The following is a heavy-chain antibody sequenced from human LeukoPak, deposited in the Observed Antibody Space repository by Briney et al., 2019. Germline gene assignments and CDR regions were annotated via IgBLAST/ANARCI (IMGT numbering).Heavy chain of an antibody. J-gene: IGHJ4*02. CDR2: ISGSGGST. Sequence: GGSLRLSCAASGFTFSNYAVNLVRQAPGKGLEWVSAISGSGGSTYYADSVKGRFTISRDNSKNTLYLQMNSLRAEDTAVYYCAKSFKYCSGGSCYSVDYWGQGTLVTVSS. CDR3: AKSFKYCSGGSCYSVDY. CDR1: GFTFSNYA. D-gene: IGHD2-15*01. V-gene: IGHV3-23*01.